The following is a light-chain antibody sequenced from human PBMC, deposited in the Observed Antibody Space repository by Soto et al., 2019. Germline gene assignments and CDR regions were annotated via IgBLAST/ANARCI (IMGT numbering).Light chain of an antibody. CDR3: LQALHTSWT. J-gene: IGKJ1*01. V-gene: IGKV2-28*01. Sequence: DIVMTQSPLSLPVTPGEPASISCRSSQSLLHSNGYNYLDWYLQKPGQSPQLLIYLGSNRASGVPDRLSGGGSGTDFTLKISRVEAEDVGVYSGLQALHTSWTFGQGTKVEIK. CDR1: QSLLHSNGYNY. CDR2: LGS.